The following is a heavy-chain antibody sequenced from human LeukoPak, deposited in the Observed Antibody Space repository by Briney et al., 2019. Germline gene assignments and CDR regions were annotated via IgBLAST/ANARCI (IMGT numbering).Heavy chain of an antibody. CDR3: AKGWNWAVAGSDAFDI. D-gene: IGHD6-19*01. V-gene: IGHV3-30*18. CDR2: ISYDGSNK. Sequence: GRFLRLSCAASGFTFSSYGMHWVRQAPGKGLEWVAVISYDGSNKYYADSVKGRFTISRDNSKNTLYLQMNSLRAEDTAVYYCAKGWNWAVAGSDAFDIWGQGTMVTVSS. J-gene: IGHJ3*02. CDR1: GFTFSSYG.